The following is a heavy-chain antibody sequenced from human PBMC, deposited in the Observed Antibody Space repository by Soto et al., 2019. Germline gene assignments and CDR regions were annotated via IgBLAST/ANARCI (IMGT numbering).Heavy chain of an antibody. Sequence: QVQLQESGPGLVKPSETLSLTCTVSGGSISSYYWSWIRQPPGKGLEWIGYSYYSGSTNYNPSLKSRVTISVDTSKNQFSLKLSSVTAADTAVYYCASWGQLNWFDPWGQGTLVTVSS. J-gene: IGHJ5*02. D-gene: IGHD1-26*01. CDR3: ASWGQLNWFDP. CDR2: SYYSGST. CDR1: GGSISSYY. V-gene: IGHV4-59*08.